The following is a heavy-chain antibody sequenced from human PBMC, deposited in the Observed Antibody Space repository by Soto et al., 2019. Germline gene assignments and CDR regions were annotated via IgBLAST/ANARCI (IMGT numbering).Heavy chain of an antibody. D-gene: IGHD6-13*01. V-gene: IGHV4-61*01. J-gene: IGHJ5*02. CDR2: IYYSGST. CDR3: ARAALAAWFDP. Sequence: SETLSLTCTVSGGSVSSGSYYWSWIRQPPGKGLEWIGYIYYSGSTNYNPSLKSRVTISVDTSKDQFSLKLSSVTAADTAVYYCARAALAAWFDPWGQGTLVTVSS. CDR1: GGSVSSGSYY.